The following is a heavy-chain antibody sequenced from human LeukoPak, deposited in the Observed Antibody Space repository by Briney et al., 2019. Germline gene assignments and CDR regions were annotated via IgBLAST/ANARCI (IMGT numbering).Heavy chain of an antibody. D-gene: IGHD5-24*01. Sequence: KTSETLSLTCTVSGYSISTGYYWCGIRQHPGKGRQGFGSIYHSGSTYYNQSLKSRVTISVDTSKNQFSLKLSSVTAADTAVYYCARVDSEMRGYYFDYWGQGTLVTVSS. CDR3: ARVDSEMRGYYFDY. J-gene: IGHJ4*02. CDR1: GYSISTGYY. CDR2: IYHSGST. V-gene: IGHV4-38-2*02.